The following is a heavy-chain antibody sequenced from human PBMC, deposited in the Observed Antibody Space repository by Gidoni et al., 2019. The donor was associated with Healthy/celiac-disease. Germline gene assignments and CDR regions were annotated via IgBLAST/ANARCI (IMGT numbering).Heavy chain of an antibody. CDR3: ARDGTGVTCDY. D-gene: IGHD2-8*02. V-gene: IGHV3-33*01. CDR1: GFTFSSYG. CDR2: IWYDGSNK. J-gene: IGHJ4*02. Sequence: QVQLVESGGGVVQPGRSLRLSCAASGFTFSSYGMHWVRQAPGKGLEWVAVIWYDGSNKYYADSVKGRFTISRDNSKNTLYLQMNSLRAEDTAVYYCARDGTGVTCDYWGQGTLVTVSS.